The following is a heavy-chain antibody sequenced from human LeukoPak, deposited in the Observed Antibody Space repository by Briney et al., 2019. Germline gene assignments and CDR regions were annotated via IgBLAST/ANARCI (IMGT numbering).Heavy chain of an antibody. CDR2: IYYSGST. CDR1: GGSISSYY. J-gene: IGHJ4*02. CDR3: ARLTVKYSSLDY. V-gene: IGHV4-59*01. D-gene: IGHD6-6*01. Sequence: SETLSLTCTVSGGSISSYYWSWIRQPPGKGLEWIGYIYYSGSTNYNPSLKSRVTISVDTSKNQFSLKLSSVTAADTAVYYCARLTVKYSSLDYWGQGTLGTVSS.